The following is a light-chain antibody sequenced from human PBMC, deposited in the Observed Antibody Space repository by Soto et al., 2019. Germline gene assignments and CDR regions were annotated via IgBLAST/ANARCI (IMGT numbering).Light chain of an antibody. Sequence: QSVLTQPPSASGSPGQSVTISCTGTSSDVGGYNYVSWYQQHPGKAPKLMIYEVSQRPSGVPDRFSGSKSDNTASLTVSGLQAEDEADYYCSSYAGSNKDVFGTGTKLTVL. J-gene: IGLJ1*01. V-gene: IGLV2-8*01. CDR3: SSYAGSNKDV. CDR2: EVS. CDR1: SSDVGGYNY.